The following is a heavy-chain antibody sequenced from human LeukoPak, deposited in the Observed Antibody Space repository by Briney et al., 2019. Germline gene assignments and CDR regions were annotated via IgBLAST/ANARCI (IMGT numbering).Heavy chain of an antibody. CDR2: ISSDGRGQ. CDR1: GFTFSTYA. Sequence: PGRSLRLSCVASGFTFSTYAMHWVRQAPGEGLEWVAVISSDGRGQYYADPVKGRFTISRDNSKNTLFLQMSSLRAEDTAVYYCAGYYCSSGTCRKYLDYWGQGTLVTVSS. D-gene: IGHD2-15*01. V-gene: IGHV3-30*04. J-gene: IGHJ4*02. CDR3: AGYYCSSGTCRKYLDY.